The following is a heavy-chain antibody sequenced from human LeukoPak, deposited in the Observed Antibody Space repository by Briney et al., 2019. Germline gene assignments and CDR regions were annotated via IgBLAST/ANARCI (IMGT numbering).Heavy chain of an antibody. V-gene: IGHV4-34*01. CDR1: GGSFSGYY. J-gene: IGHJ4*02. Sequence: TSETLSLTCAVYGGSFSGYYWSWIRQPPGKGLEWIGEINHSGSTNYNPSLKSRVTISVDTSKNQFSLKLSSVTAADTAVYYCARRDENHGSGSPFDYWGQGTLVTVSS. D-gene: IGHD3-10*01. CDR3: ARRDENHGSGSPFDY. CDR2: INHSGST.